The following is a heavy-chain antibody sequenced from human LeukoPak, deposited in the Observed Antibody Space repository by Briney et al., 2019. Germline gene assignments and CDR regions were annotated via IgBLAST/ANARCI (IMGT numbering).Heavy chain of an antibody. CDR2: IYYSGST. CDR3: ARDDGGGGDAFDI. J-gene: IGHJ3*02. V-gene: IGHV4-59*01. D-gene: IGHD2-15*01. Sequence: PSETLSLTCTVSGGSISSYYWSWIRQPPGKGLEWIGYIYYSGSTNYNPSLKGRVTISVDTSKNQFSLKLSSVTAADTAVYYCARDDGGGGDAFDIWGQGTMVTVSS. CDR1: GGSISSYY.